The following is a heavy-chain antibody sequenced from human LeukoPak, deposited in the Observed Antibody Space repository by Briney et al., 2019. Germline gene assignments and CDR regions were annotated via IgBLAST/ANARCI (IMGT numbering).Heavy chain of an antibody. Sequence: PSETLSLTCTVSGGSINSYFWTWIRQPAGKGLEWIGRIYTGGSTNYNPSLKSRVTMSVDTSKNQFSLKLNSVTAADTAVYYCARQEGGIVGPYWGQGTLVTVSS. V-gene: IGHV4-4*07. CDR2: IYTGGST. J-gene: IGHJ4*02. CDR3: ARQEGGIVGPY. D-gene: IGHD1-26*01. CDR1: GGSINSYF.